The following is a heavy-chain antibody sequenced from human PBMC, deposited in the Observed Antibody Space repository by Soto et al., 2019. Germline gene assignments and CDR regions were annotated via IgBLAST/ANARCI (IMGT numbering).Heavy chain of an antibody. V-gene: IGHV4-38-2*01. CDR3: ARNDYGGNSVDY. Sequence: PSETLSLTCAVSGYSISSGYYWGWIRQPPGKGLEWIGSIYHSGSTYYNPSLKSRVTISVDTSKNQFSLKLSSVTAADTAMYYCARNDYGGNSVDYWGQGTLVTVSS. CDR2: IYHSGST. CDR1: GYSISSGYY. J-gene: IGHJ4*02. D-gene: IGHD4-17*01.